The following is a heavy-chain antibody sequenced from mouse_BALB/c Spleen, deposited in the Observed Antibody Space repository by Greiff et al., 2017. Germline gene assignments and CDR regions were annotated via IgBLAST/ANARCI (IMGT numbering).Heavy chain of an antibody. CDR3: ARSGDGSYYYAMDY. CDR2: ISYSGST. V-gene: IGHV3-2*02. D-gene: IGHD2-3*01. CDR1: GYSITSDYA. J-gene: IGHJ4*01. Sequence: EVQLVESGPGLVKPSQSLYLTCTVTGYSITSDYAWNWIRQFPGNKLEWMGYISYSGSTSYNPSLKSRISITRDTSKNQFFLQLNSVTTEDTATYYGARSGDGSYYYAMDYWGQGTSVTVSS.